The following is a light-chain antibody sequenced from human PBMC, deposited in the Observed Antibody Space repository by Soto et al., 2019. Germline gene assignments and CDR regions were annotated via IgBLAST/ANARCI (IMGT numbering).Light chain of an antibody. Sequence: QTVVTQKPSFSVSPGGTVTLTCGLSSGSVSTSYYPSWYQQTPGQAPRTLIYSTNTRSSGVPDRCSGSILGNKAALTITGAQADDESDYYCVLYMGSGISVFGGGTKLTVL. CDR2: STN. CDR3: VLYMGSGISV. V-gene: IGLV8-61*01. CDR1: SGSVSTSYY. J-gene: IGLJ3*02.